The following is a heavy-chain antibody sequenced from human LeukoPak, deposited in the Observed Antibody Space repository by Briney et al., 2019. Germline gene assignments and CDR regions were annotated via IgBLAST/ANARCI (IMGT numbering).Heavy chain of an antibody. V-gene: IGHV5-51*01. Sequence: GGALQISGKGSGSRFTSYSIGWVRQLPGKGLEWMGIIYPGDSDPRTNPSFQGQVTISADKSISTAYLQWSSLKASDTAMYYCARQYSSSWYSEPNCFDPWGQGTLVTVSS. J-gene: IGHJ5*02. CDR1: GSRFTSYS. CDR2: IYPGDSDP. CDR3: ARQYSSSWYSEPNCFDP. D-gene: IGHD6-13*01.